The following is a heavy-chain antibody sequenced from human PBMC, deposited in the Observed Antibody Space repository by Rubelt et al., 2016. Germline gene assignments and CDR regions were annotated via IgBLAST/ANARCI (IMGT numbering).Heavy chain of an antibody. Sequence: QVQLVESGGGVVQPGRSLRPSCAASGFSFRDYAMHWVRQAPGKGLEWVAAIRYEGTYYAESVKGRFTISRDNSENTLSLQMNSLRGEDTAVYYCARDIYAGYLDYWGQGTLVTVSA. CDR2: IRYEGT. J-gene: IGHJ4*02. V-gene: IGHV3-33*01. D-gene: IGHD2/OR15-2a*01. CDR1: GFSFRDYA. CDR3: ARDIYAGYLDY.